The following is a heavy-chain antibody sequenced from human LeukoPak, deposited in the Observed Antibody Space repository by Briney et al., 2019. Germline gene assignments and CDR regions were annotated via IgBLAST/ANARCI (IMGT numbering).Heavy chain of an antibody. CDR1: GYTFTSYY. CDR2: INPSGGST. CDR3: AREPTVNTYYFDY. Sequence: GASVKVSCKASGYTFTSYYMHWVRQAPGQGLEWVGIINPSGGSTTYAQKFQDRVIMTRDTSTNTVYMELSSLRSEDTAVYYCAREPTVNTYYFDYWGQGTLVTVSS. J-gene: IGHJ4*02. V-gene: IGHV1-46*03. D-gene: IGHD4-11*01.